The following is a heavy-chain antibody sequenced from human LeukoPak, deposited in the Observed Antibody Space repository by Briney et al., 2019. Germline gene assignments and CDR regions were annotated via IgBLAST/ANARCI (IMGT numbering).Heavy chain of an antibody. D-gene: IGHD3-3*01. CDR1: GYTLTELS. CDR3: ATALDFWSGYDDPHDY. Sequence: ASVKVSCKVSGYTLTELSMHWVRQAPGKGLEWMGGFDPEDGETIYAQKFQGRVTMTEDTSTDTAYMELSSLRSEDTAVYYCATALDFWSGYDDPHDYWGQGTLVTVSS. J-gene: IGHJ4*02. V-gene: IGHV1-24*01. CDR2: FDPEDGET.